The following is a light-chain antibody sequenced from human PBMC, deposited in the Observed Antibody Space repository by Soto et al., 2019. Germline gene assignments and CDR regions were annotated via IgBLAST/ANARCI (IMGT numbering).Light chain of an antibody. CDR3: QQCAYSPLT. J-gene: IGKJ4*01. V-gene: IGKV3-20*01. CDR1: QIVTNNY. Sequence: EIVLTQSPGTLSLSPGERATLSCRASQIVTNNYLAWFQQKPGQAPRLLIYRASSRATGIPDRFSGSGSGTDFPLTISRLEPEDFAVYYCQQCAYSPLTFGGGTKVEIK. CDR2: RAS.